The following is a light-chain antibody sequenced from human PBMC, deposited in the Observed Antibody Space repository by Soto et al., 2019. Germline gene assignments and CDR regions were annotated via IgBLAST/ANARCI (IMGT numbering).Light chain of an antibody. CDR1: SSDVGGYNY. J-gene: IGLJ1*01. CDR3: SSYTSSSPLMD. V-gene: IGLV2-14*01. Sequence: QSVLTQPASVSGSPGQSITISCTGTSSDVGGYNYVSWYQQHPGKAPKLMIYDVSNRPSGVSNRFSGSKSGNTASLTISGLQAEDEADYYCSSYTSSSPLMDFGTGTKVTVL. CDR2: DVS.